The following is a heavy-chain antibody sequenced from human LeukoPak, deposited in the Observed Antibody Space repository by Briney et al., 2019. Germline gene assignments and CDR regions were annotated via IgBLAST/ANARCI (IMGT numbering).Heavy chain of an antibody. CDR2: ISSSSSYI. CDR1: GFTFSSYS. CDR3: ARGSEGGSSWYVTNHYYYGMDV. J-gene: IGHJ6*02. D-gene: IGHD6-13*01. V-gene: IGHV3-21*01. Sequence: GGSLRLSCAASGFTFSSYSMNWVRQAPGKGLEWVSSISSSSSYIYYADSVKGRFTISRDNAKNSLYLQMNSLRAEDTAVYYCARGSEGGSSWYVTNHYYYGMDVWGQGTTVTVSS.